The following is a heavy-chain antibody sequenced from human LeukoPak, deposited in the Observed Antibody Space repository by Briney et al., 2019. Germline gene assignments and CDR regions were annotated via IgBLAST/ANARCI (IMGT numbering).Heavy chain of an antibody. CDR3: ARAGPWQIDP. CDR1: GGSINSYY. V-gene: IGHV4-59*01. CDR2: VFYTGSS. Sequence: SETLSLTCTGSGGSINSYYWSWVRQPPGKGLEWIGHVFYTGSSNYNPSPKSRVTISLDRSKNQFFLRVTSVTAADTAVYYCARAGPWQIDPWGQGTLVTVSS. D-gene: IGHD3-10*01. J-gene: IGHJ5*02.